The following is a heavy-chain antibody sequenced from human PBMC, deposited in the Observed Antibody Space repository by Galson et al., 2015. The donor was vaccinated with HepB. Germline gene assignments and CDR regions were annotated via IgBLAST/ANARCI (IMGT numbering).Heavy chain of an antibody. D-gene: IGHD6-19*01. J-gene: IGHJ4*02. CDR2: IKQDGSEK. V-gene: IGHV3-7*03. Sequence: SLRLSCAASGFTFSSDWMSWVRQAPGKGLEWVANIKQDGSEKYYVNSVKGRFTISRDNAKNSLYLQMNSLRAEDTAVYYCARWQQWLVLGYFDYWGQGTLVTVSS. CDR1: GFTFSSDW. CDR3: ARWQQWLVLGYFDY.